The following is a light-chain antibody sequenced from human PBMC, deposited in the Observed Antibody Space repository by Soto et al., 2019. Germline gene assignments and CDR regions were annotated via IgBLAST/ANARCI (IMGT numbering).Light chain of an antibody. J-gene: IGKJ1*01. CDR2: WAS. CDR1: QSVLYSSNNKNY. V-gene: IGKV4-1*01. Sequence: DIVMTQSPESLAVSLGERATINCKSSQSVLYSSNNKNYIAWYQQKPGQPPKLIIYWASTRESGVPDRFSGSGSGTDFTLTISSLQAEDVAVYYCQEYYGTPPTFGQGTKVEI. CDR3: QEYYGTPPT.